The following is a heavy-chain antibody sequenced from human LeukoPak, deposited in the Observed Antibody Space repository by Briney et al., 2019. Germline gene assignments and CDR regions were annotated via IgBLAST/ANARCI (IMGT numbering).Heavy chain of an antibody. Sequence: SETLSLPCAVYGGSFSGYYWSWIRQPPGKGLEWIGEINHSGSTNYNPSLKSRVTISVDTSKNQFSLKLSSVTAADTAVYYCARGRRGIVVVPAAIGYFDYWGQGTLVTVSS. CDR3: ARGRRGIVVVPAAIGYFDY. CDR1: GGSFSGYY. CDR2: INHSGST. D-gene: IGHD2-2*01. V-gene: IGHV4-34*01. J-gene: IGHJ4*02.